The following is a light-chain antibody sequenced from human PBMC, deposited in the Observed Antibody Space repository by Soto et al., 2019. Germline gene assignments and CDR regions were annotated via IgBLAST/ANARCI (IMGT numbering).Light chain of an antibody. V-gene: IGLV2-23*01. Sequence: QSALTQPASVSGSPGQSITISCTGTSSDVGSYNLVSWYQQHPGKAPKLMIYEGSKRPSGVSNRFSGSKSGNTASLTISGLQAEDEADYYCCSYAGSSTSFSGGTKLTVL. CDR2: EGS. CDR1: SSDVGSYNL. J-gene: IGLJ2*01. CDR3: CSYAGSSTS.